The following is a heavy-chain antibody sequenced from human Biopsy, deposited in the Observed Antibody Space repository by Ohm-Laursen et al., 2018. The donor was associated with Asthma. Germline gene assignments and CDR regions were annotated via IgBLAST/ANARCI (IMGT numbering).Heavy chain of an antibody. CDR2: MYHSGSP. Sequence: SDTLSLTCTVSGVSISSDHWGWIRQPPGKGMEWIGSMYHSGSPYYHPSLKSRATISVDTSKNQLSLKMSSVTAADTAVYFCVRHQYSSSWSTFDYWGQGALVTVSS. D-gene: IGHD3-22*01. CDR3: VRHQYSSSWSTFDY. J-gene: IGHJ4*02. V-gene: IGHV4-39*01. CDR1: GVSISSDH.